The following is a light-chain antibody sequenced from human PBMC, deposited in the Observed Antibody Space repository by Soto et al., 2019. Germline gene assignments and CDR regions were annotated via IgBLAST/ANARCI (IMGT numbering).Light chain of an antibody. CDR1: QSVSSY. CDR2: DAS. V-gene: IGKV3-11*01. J-gene: IGKJ3*01. CDR3: QQRNNWPKRFT. Sequence: EIVLTQSQATLSLSPGERATLSCRASQSVSSYLAWYQQKPGQAPRLLIYDASNRATGIPARFSGSGSGTDFTLTISSLEPEDFAVYYCQQRNNWPKRFTFGPGTKVDIK.